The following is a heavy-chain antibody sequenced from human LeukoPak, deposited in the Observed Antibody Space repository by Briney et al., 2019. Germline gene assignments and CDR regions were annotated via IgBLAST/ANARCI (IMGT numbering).Heavy chain of an antibody. V-gene: IGHV3-7*01. J-gene: IGHJ4*02. Sequence: PGGSLRLSCEASGFIFSSFWMSWVRQAPGKGLEWVANIKQDGGEKYYLDSVKGRFTVSRDNAKNSLYLQMNSLRAEDTAVYYCARVGARQILEYWGQGTLVTVSS. CDR2: IKQDGGEK. CDR3: ARVGARQILEY. CDR1: GFIFSSFW. D-gene: IGHD4-17*01.